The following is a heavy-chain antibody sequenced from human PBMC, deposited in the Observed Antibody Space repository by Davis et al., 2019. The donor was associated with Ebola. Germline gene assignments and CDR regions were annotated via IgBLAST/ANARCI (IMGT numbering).Heavy chain of an antibody. CDR1: GFTFSSHW. CDR3: AIDGAGLSLVRGALTYHNWLDP. Sequence: GGSLRLSCAASGFTFSSHWMTWVRQAPGKGLEWVANIKEDGSEKDYVDSVKGRFTISRDNAKNSLFLQMNSLRVEDTAVYYCAIDGAGLSLVRGALTYHNWLDPWGQGTLVTVS. CDR2: IKEDGSEK. J-gene: IGHJ5*01. D-gene: IGHD3-10*01. V-gene: IGHV3-7*01.